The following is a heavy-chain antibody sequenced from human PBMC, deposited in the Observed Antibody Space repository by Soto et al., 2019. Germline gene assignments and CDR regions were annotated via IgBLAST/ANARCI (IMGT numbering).Heavy chain of an antibody. CDR3: AKDAYYYDSGGDFEGGYFDY. CDR1: GFTFKNYG. J-gene: IGHJ4*02. V-gene: IGHV3-30*18. D-gene: IGHD3-22*01. CDR2: IVYDGSYK. Sequence: QVQLVESGGGVVQPGRSLRLSCAVSGFTFKNYGMHWVRQAPGKGLEWVAVIVYDGSYKYYADSVQGRFTISRDNSKNTLYMQMNSLRAEDTAVYYCAKDAYYYDSGGDFEGGYFDYWGQGPLVTVSS.